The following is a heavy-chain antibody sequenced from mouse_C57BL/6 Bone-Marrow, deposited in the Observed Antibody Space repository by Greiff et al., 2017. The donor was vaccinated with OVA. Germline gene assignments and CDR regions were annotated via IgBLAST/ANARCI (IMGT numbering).Heavy chain of an antibody. Sequence: EVMLVESGAELVRPGASVKLSCTASGFNIKDDYMHWVKQRPEQGLEWIGWIDPENGDTEYASKFQGKATITADTSSNTAYLQLSSLTSEDTAVYYCTRGLRQRYFDVWGTGTTVTVSS. CDR1: GFNIKDDY. CDR2: IDPENGDT. CDR3: TRGLRQRYFDV. V-gene: IGHV14-4*01. J-gene: IGHJ1*03. D-gene: IGHD2-2*01.